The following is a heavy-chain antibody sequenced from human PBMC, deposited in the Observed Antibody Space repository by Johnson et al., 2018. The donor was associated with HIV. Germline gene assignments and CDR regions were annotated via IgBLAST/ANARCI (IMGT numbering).Heavy chain of an antibody. V-gene: IGHV3-64*01. CDR2: ISSNGGRT. CDR3: ARAGSSIWTITGGPDAFDI. D-gene: IGHD5-12*01. Sequence: VQLVESGGGLVQPGGSLRLSCAASGFTFSSYAMHWVRQAPGKGLDYVSAISSNGGRTYYANAVKGRFTISRDNSKNTLYLQMGRLRADDKAVYYCARAGSSIWTITGGPDAFDIWGQGTMVTVSS. CDR1: GFTFSSYA. J-gene: IGHJ3*02.